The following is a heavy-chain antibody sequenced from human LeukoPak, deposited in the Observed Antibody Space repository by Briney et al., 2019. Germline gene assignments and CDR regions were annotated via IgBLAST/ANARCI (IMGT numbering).Heavy chain of an antibody. V-gene: IGHV1-8*01. J-gene: IGHJ3*02. D-gene: IGHD2-2*01. CDR2: MNPTIGKT. Sequence: ASVKVSCKASGYSFTSYDIAWVRQAPGKGLEGLGWMNPTIGKTGYAQKFQGRVTMTRNTSITTAYMDLSSLRSEDTAVYYCARSSRARYDAFDIWGQGTMVTVSS. CDR1: GYSFTSYD. CDR3: ARSSRARYDAFDI.